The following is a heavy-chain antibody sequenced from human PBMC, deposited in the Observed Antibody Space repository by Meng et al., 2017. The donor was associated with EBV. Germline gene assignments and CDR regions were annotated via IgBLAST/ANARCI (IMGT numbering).Heavy chain of an antibody. V-gene: IGHV1-18*04. D-gene: IGHD3-3*01. CDR3: ARDGMFYDTPSPFDY. CDR2: ISAYNGNT. Sequence: QFRLVRRAAEVKIPRPSVTVSYNAPGFTLTINGISWVRQAPGQGLEWMGWISAYNGNTNYAQKLQGRVTMTTDTSTSTAYMELRSLRSDDTAVYYCARDGMFYDTPSPFDYWGQGTLVTVSS. J-gene: IGHJ4*02. CDR1: GFTLTING.